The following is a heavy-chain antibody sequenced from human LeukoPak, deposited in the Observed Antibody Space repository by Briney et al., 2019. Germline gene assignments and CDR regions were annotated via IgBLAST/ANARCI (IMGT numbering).Heavy chain of an antibody. Sequence: ASVKVSCKASGYTFTDYYMHWVRQAHGQGLEWMGWINLNSGGTNFAQRFQGRVTMTRDTSISTAYMDLSRLISDDTAVYYCARDAGYCTGGSCWYFDHWGQGTLVTVSS. CDR3: ARDAGYCTGGSCWYFDH. CDR2: INLNSGGT. D-gene: IGHD2-15*01. J-gene: IGHJ4*02. CDR1: GYTFTDYY. V-gene: IGHV1-2*02.